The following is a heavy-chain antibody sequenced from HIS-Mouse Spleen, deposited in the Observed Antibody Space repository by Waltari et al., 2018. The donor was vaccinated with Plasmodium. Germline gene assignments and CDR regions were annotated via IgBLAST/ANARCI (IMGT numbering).Heavy chain of an antibody. CDR3: ASSWYWYFDL. J-gene: IGHJ2*01. CDR2: IKQDGREK. V-gene: IGHV3-7*01. CDR1: GFTFSSYW. Sequence: EVQLVESGGGLVQPGGSLRLSCAASGFTFSSYWMSWVRQAPGKGLEWVGKIKQDGREKDYVDSVKGRFTISRDNAKNAVYLQMNSLRAEDTAVYYCASSWYWYFDLGGRGTLVTVSS. D-gene: IGHD6-13*01.